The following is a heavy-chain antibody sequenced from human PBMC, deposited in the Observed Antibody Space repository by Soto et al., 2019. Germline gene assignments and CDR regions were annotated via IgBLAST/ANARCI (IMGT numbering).Heavy chain of an antibody. V-gene: IGHV5-51*01. J-gene: IGHJ6*02. CDR2: IYPGDSDT. CDR1: GYSFTSYW. Sequence: RESLKISCKGSGYSFTSYWIGWVRQMPGKGLEWMGIIYPGDSDTRYSPSFQGQVTISADKSISTAYLQWSSLKASDTAMYYCARQEVQDCSSTSCPPPYYYYGMDVWGQGTTVTVSS. CDR3: ARQEVQDCSSTSCPPPYYYYGMDV. D-gene: IGHD2-2*01.